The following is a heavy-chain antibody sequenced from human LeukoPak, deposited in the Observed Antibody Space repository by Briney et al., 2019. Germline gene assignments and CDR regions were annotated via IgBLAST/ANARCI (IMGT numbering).Heavy chain of an antibody. CDR3: ARGGSGWYAFDS. CDR1: RFTVSSSY. CDR2: IDSCGNT. J-gene: IGHJ4*02. Sequence: GGYLRLSCAASRFTVSSSYMNWVRQAPGKGLEWVSLIDSCGNTYYADSVKGRFTISRDNSKNTLYLQMSSLRVEDTAVYYCARGGSGWYAFDSWGQGTLVTAAS. D-gene: IGHD6-19*01. V-gene: IGHV3-66*01.